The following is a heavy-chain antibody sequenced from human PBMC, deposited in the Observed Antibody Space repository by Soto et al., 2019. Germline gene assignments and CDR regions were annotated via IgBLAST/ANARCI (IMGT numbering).Heavy chain of an antibody. CDR2: IWYDGSNK. CDR3: ARDLESGGDPLGFPFQH. Sequence: GGSLRLSCAASGFTFSSYGMHWVRQAPGKGLEWVAVIWYDGSNKYYADSVKGRFTISRDNSKNTLYLQMNSLRAEDTAVYYCARDLESGGDPLGFPFQHWGQGTLVTVSS. J-gene: IGHJ1*01. D-gene: IGHD2-21*01. CDR1: GFTFSSYG. V-gene: IGHV3-33*01.